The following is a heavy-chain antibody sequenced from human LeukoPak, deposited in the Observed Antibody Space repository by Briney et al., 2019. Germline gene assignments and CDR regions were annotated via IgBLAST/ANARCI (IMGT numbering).Heavy chain of an antibody. D-gene: IGHD6-13*01. J-gene: IGHJ4*02. V-gene: IGHV1-2*02. CDR2: INPSSGAT. Sequence: GASVKVSCKASGYTFTDYYIHWVRQAPGQGLEWIGWINPSSGATDYAQNFQGRVTMTRDTSISTAYMELSRLRSDDTAVYYCARVIEPGIAASAIDYWGQGTLVTVSS. CDR3: ARVIEPGIAASAIDY. CDR1: GYTFTDYY.